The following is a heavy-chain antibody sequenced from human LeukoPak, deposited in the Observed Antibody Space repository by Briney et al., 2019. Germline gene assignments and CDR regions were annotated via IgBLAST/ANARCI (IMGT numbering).Heavy chain of an antibody. CDR2: INQDGNEK. D-gene: IGHD3-3*01. CDR3: GRYWMGVALGNWLDR. J-gene: IGHJ5*02. Sequence: GGSLRLSCAASGFIFGSSWMTWVRPTPGKGLEWVANINQDGNEKYHVDSVKGRFTTSRDNTKNSLYLQMVSLRAEDTAFYYFGRYWMGVALGNWLDRWGQGTLVCVSS. CDR1: GFIFGSSW. V-gene: IGHV3-7*01.